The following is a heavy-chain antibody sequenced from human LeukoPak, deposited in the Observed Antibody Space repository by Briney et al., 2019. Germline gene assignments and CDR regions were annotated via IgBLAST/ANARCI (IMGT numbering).Heavy chain of an antibody. Sequence: GGTLRLSCAASGFTFSSYGMSWVRQAPGKGLEWVSAISGSGGSTYYADSVKGRFTISRDNAKNSLYLQMNSLRAEDTAVYYCARESRGLDYWGQGTLVTVSS. J-gene: IGHJ4*02. V-gene: IGHV3-23*01. CDR3: ARESRGLDY. CDR2: ISGSGGST. CDR1: GFTFSSYG.